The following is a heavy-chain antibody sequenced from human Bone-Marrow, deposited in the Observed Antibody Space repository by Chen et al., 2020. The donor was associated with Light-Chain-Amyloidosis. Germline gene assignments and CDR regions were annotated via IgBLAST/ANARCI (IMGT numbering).Heavy chain of an antibody. CDR3: AKLIGY. CDR1: GFTFSNSA. V-gene: IGHV3-23*01. D-gene: IGHD2-15*01. J-gene: IGHJ4*02. CDR2: ITGSGGTT. Sequence: EVQLLESGGGLVQPGGSLRLSCAASGFTFSNSALSWVRQAPGKGLEWVSVITGSGGTTYYADSVKGRFTISRDSSNNTLCLQMNSLRVDDTAVYYCAKLIGYWGQGTLVTVSS.